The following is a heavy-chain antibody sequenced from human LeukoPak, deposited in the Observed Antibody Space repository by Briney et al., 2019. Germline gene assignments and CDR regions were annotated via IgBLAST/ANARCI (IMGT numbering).Heavy chain of an antibody. CDR2: FRSKANSYAT. D-gene: IGHD2-2*01. V-gene: IGHV3-73*01. Sequence: GGSLRLSCAASGFTFSGSAMHWVRQASGEGLEWVGRFRSKANSYATVYAASGKGRFTLSRGDSKNTAYLQMNSLKTEDTAVYYCTRLAPEGYCSSTSCYGWLADWFDPWGQGTLVTVSS. CDR3: TRLAPEGYCSSTSCYGWLADWFDP. J-gene: IGHJ5*02. CDR1: GFTFSGSA.